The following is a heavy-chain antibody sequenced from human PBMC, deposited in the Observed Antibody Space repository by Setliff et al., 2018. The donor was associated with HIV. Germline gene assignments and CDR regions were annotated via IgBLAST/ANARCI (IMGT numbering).Heavy chain of an antibody. CDR2: LSSDGRYI. Sequence: LRLSCSASGFTFSSYWMTWVRQPPGKGLEWVASLSSDGRYIYYADSVRGRFTISRDDAKTSLYLQMYSLRVEDTAIYYCARDRASSGYYSQFDYWGQGSMVTVSS. CDR3: ARDRASSGYYSQFDY. V-gene: IGHV3-21*06. J-gene: IGHJ4*02. D-gene: IGHD3-22*01. CDR1: GFTFSSYW.